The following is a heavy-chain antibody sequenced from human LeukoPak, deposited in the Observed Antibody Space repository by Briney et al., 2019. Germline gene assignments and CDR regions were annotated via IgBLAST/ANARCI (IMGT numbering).Heavy chain of an antibody. D-gene: IGHD4-17*01. CDR2: IKQDGSEK. J-gene: IGHJ4*02. V-gene: IGHV3-7*01. CDR3: ARDYGDYYFDY. Sequence: GGSLRLSCAASGFTFSSYWMSWVRQAPGKGLEWVANIKQDGSEKYYVDSVKGRFTVSRDNAKNSLYLQMNSLRAEDTAVYYCARDYGDYYFDYWGQGTLVTVSS. CDR1: GFTFSSYW.